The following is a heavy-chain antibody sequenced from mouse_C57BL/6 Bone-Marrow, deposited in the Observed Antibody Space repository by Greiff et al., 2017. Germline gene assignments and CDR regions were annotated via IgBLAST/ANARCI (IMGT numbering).Heavy chain of an antibody. D-gene: IGHD1-1*01. V-gene: IGHV1-64*01. CDR1: GYTFTSYW. J-gene: IGHJ2*01. CDR3: ARTDYYGGY. CDR2: IHPNSGST. Sequence: QVHVKQPGAELVKPGASVKLSCKASGYTFTSYWMHWVKQRPGQGLEWIGMIHPNSGSTNYNEKFKSKATLTVDKSSSTAYMQLSSLTSEDSAVYYCARTDYYGGYWGQGTTLTVSS.